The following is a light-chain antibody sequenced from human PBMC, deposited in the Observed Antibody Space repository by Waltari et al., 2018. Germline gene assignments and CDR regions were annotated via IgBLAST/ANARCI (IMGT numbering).Light chain of an antibody. J-gene: IGKJ2*01. V-gene: IGKV1-39*01. CDR3: QQSYKTPYT. CDR2: AAS. CDR1: QSITLY. Sequence: DIQMTLSPSSLSASVGDKVTITCRASQSITLYVDWYQQKPGKAPKLLIYAASTLQTGVPSRFSGSGSGTEFTVTISSVQSEDFATYYCQQSYKTPYTFGQGTKLEI.